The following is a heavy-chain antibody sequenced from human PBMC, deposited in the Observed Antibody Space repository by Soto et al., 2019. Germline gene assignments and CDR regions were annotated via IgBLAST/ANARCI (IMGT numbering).Heavy chain of an antibody. V-gene: IGHV3-53*04. CDR3: ANTHDGFNYGEVFDI. CDR2: IYSDGST. J-gene: IGHJ3*02. Sequence: GGSLRLSCAASGFTVRSNYMSWVRQAPGKGLEWVSVIYSDGSTYYADSVKGRFTISRHNSKNTLYLQMNSLRAEDTAVYYCANTHDGFNYGEVFDIWGQGTMVTVSS. D-gene: IGHD3-10*01. CDR1: GFTVRSNY.